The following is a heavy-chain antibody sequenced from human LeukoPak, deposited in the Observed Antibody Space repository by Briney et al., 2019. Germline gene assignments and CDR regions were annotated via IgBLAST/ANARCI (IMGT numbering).Heavy chain of an antibody. CDR3: ARESSEAVVFDY. CDR2: INNDGSDT. Sequence: PGGSLRLSCAASGFTFSSYWMHWVRQAPGKGLVWVSHINNDGSDTTYADSVRGRFTISRDNAKNTLYLQMNSLRTEDTAVYYCARESSEAVVFDYWGQGTLVTVSS. J-gene: IGHJ4*02. CDR1: GFTFSSYW. D-gene: IGHD6-19*01. V-gene: IGHV3-74*01.